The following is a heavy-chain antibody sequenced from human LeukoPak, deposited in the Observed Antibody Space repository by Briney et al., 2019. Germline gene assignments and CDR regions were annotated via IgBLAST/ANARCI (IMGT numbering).Heavy chain of an antibody. J-gene: IGHJ6*02. CDR2: ISGSGGST. CDR1: GFSFSSYG. CDR3: AKDHSPFGSGSYSTRYYGMDV. D-gene: IGHD3-10*01. V-gene: IGHV3-23*01. Sequence: GGSLRLSCAVSGFSFSSYGMSWVRQAPGKGLEWVAFISGSGGSTKYADSVKGRFAISRDNSKTTLYLQMSSLRAEDTAVYFCAKDHSPFGSGSYSTRYYGMDVWGQGTTVTVS.